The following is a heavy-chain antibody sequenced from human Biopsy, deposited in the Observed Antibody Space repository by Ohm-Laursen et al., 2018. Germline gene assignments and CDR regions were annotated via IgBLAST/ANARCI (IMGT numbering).Heavy chain of an antibody. Sequence: ASVKVSCNASGFTFSSSAVQWVRQARGQRLEWTGWIVVGSGHTNYAQKFQERVTITRDMSTSTAYMELTSLRSEDTAVYYCAATSTLYYYYYAMDVWDQGTTITVSS. CDR3: AATSTLYYYYYAMDV. CDR1: GFTFSSSA. J-gene: IGHJ6*02. V-gene: IGHV1-58*01. CDR2: IVVGSGHT.